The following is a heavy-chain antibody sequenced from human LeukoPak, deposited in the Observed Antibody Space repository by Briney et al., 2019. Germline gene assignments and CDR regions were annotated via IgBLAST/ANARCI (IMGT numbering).Heavy chain of an antibody. CDR2: LSFDGSNE. CDR3: AKAPTTTRSPYYYDSSGYYRFDY. V-gene: IGHV3-30*18. Sequence: PGRSLRLSCAASGFTFSNYGMHWVRQSPGRGLEWVAFLSFDGSNEFYADSLKGRFTISRDNSKNALYLQMNSLRAEDTAVYYCAKAPTTTRSPYYYDSSGYYRFDYWGQGTLVTVSS. D-gene: IGHD3-22*01. J-gene: IGHJ4*02. CDR1: GFTFSNYG.